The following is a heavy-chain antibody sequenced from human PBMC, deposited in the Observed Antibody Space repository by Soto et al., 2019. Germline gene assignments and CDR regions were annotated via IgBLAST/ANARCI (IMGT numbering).Heavy chain of an antibody. Sequence: SETLSLTCAVYGGSFSGYYWSWIRQPPGRGLEWIGEINHSGSTNYNPSLKSRVTISVDTSKNQFSLKLSSVTAADTAVYYCARRGGRSFDYWGQGTLVTVSS. D-gene: IGHD2-15*01. CDR3: ARRGGRSFDY. CDR1: GGSFSGYY. J-gene: IGHJ4*02. CDR2: INHSGST. V-gene: IGHV4-34*01.